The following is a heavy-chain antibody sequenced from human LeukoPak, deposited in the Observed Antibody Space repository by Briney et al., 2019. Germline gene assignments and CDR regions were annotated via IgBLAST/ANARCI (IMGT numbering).Heavy chain of an antibody. D-gene: IGHD5-18*01. CDR1: GFTFSSYW. V-gene: IGHV3-74*01. CDR3: ARGTCGYTYGCFFDY. CDR2: INSDGSST. Sequence: PGGSLRLSCAASGFTFSSYWMHWVRQAPGKGLVWVSRINSDGSSTTYADSVKGRFTISRDSAKNTLYLQMNSLRAEDTAVYHCARGTCGYTYGCFFDYWGQGTLVTVSS. J-gene: IGHJ4*02.